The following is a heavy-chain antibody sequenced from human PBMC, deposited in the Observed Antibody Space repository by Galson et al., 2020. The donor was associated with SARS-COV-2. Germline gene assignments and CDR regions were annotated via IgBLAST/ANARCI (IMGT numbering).Heavy chain of an antibody. V-gene: IGHV3-11*01. CDR1: GFTFSDYY. CDR3: ARDVYCSSTSCYNHYYYGMDV. Sequence: TGGSLRLSCAASGFTFSDYYMSWIRQAPGKGLEWVSYISSSGSTIYYADSVKGRFTISRDNAKNSLYLQTNSLRAEDTAVYYCARDVYCSSTSCYNHYYYGMDVWGQGTTVTVSS. J-gene: IGHJ6*02. CDR2: ISSSGSTI. D-gene: IGHD2-2*02.